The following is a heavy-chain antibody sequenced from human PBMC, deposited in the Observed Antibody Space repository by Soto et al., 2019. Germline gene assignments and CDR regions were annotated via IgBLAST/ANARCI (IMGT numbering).Heavy chain of an antibody. Sequence: QVQLVQSGAEVKKPGSSVKVSCKASGGTFSSYTISWVRQAPGQGLEWMGRIIPILGIANYAQKFQGRVTITADKSTSTAYMELRSLRSEETAVYYCARDVILSRGFDPWGQGTLVTVSS. D-gene: IGHD3-9*01. J-gene: IGHJ5*02. CDR1: GGTFSSYT. CDR3: ARDVILSRGFDP. CDR2: IIPILGIA. V-gene: IGHV1-69*08.